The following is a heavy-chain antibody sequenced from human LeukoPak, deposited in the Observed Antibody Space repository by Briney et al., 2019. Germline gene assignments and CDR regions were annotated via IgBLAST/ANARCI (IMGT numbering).Heavy chain of an antibody. V-gene: IGHV6-1*01. J-gene: IGHJ4*02. D-gene: IGHD2-8*02. CDR1: GDSVSSNSAA. CDR2: TYYRSKWYN. CDR3: ARQASPNLGYCTGPNCYIDY. Sequence: SQTLSLTCAISGDSVSSNSAAWNWIRQSPSRGLEWLGRTYYRSKWYNDYAVSVKSRITINPDTSKNQFSLNLNSVTAADTAVYYCARQASPNLGYCTGPNCYIDYWGQGTLVTVSS.